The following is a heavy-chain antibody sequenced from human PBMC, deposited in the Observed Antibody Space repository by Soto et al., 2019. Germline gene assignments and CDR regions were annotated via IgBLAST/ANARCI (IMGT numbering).Heavy chain of an antibody. Sequence: ASVKVSCKASGYTFTGYYIHWVRQAPGQGLEWMGWINPNTGGTNYAQNFQGRVTMTRDTSFSTAYMELSRLRSDDTAVYYCARVGYSFYDFDIWGQGTRGTV. CDR3: ARVGYSFYDFDI. D-gene: IGHD5-18*01. CDR2: INPNTGGT. J-gene: IGHJ3*02. V-gene: IGHV1-2*02. CDR1: GYTFTGYY.